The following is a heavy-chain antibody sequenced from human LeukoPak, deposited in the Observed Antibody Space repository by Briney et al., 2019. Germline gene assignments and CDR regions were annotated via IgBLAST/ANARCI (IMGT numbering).Heavy chain of an antibody. CDR1: GFTFSSYE. Sequence: GGSLRLSCAASGFTFSSYEMNWVRQAPGKGLEWVSYISSSGSTIYYADSVKGRFTISRDNAKSSLSLQMNSLRAEDTAVYYCARGHSNYGDYFDYWGQGTLVTVSS. CDR3: ARGHSNYGDYFDY. J-gene: IGHJ4*02. V-gene: IGHV3-48*03. CDR2: ISSSGSTI. D-gene: IGHD4-11*01.